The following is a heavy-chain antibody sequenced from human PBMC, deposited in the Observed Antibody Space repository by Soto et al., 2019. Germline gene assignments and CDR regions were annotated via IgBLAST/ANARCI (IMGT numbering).Heavy chain of an antibody. CDR2: ISSSSSYI. V-gene: IGHV3-21*01. J-gene: IGHJ6*02. CDR3: AREGSSGWYPSNYYYYGMDV. D-gene: IGHD6-19*01. Sequence: PGGSLRLSCAASGFTFSSYSMNWVRQAPGKGLEWVSSISSSSSYIYYADSVKGRFTISRDNAKNSLYLQMNSLRAEDTAVYYCAREGSSGWYPSNYYYYGMDVWGQGTTVTVSS. CDR1: GFTFSSYS.